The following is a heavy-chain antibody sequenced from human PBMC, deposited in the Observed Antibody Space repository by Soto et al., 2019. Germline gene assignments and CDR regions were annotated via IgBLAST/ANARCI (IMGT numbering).Heavy chain of an antibody. CDR2: ISGSGGST. CDR1: GFTFSSYA. J-gene: IGHJ4*02. Sequence: GGSLRLSCAASGFTFSSYAMSRVRQAPGKGLGWVSAISGSGGSTYYADSVRGRFTISRDNSKNTLYLQMNSLRAEDTAVYYCAKEPGRAAGTLHYWGQGTLVTVSS. D-gene: IGHD6-13*01. V-gene: IGHV3-23*01. CDR3: AKEPGRAAGTLHY.